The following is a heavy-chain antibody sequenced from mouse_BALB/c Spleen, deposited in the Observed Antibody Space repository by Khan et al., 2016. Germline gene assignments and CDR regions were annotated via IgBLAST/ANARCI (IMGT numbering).Heavy chain of an antibody. CDR3: VCWFAHYVNWYFDF. V-gene: IGHV1S135*01. CDR1: GYSFTGYN. D-gene: IGHD2-3*01. CDR2: IDPENGGT. Sequence: VQLQQSGPELEKPGASVKISCKASGYSFTGYNMNWVKQSNGKSLEWIGNIDPENGGTSYNQKFKGKATLTVDKSYRTAYMQLKSLTSEDSAVYYCVCWFAHYVNWYFDFCGPGPPVTVSS. J-gene: IGHJ1*01.